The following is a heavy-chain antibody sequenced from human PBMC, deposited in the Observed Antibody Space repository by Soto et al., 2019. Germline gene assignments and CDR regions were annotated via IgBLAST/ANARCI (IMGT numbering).Heavy chain of an antibody. CDR1: GFTFRNYG. V-gene: IGHV3-33*03. J-gene: IGHJ4*02. D-gene: IGHD1-1*01. CDR3: AKDNDDPGVQSWSPGY. Sequence: QVQLVESGGGVVQPGTSLRLSCAASGFTFRNYGMHWVRQAPGKGLEWVAGIWSHGGRQEYADSVKGRFAISRDQSKNTLFLQMNNLRVEDTAMYYCAKDNDDPGVQSWSPGYWGQGTLVTVSS. CDR2: IWSHGGRQ.